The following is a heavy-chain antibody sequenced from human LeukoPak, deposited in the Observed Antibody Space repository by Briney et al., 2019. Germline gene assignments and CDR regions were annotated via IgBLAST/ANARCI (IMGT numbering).Heavy chain of an antibody. CDR2: INRDGSEK. J-gene: IGHJ3*02. V-gene: IGHV3-7*05. D-gene: IGHD3-16*01. Sequence: GGSQRLSCAASGFTLSTYWMSWVRQAPGKGLEWVANINRDGSEKYYVDSVKGRFTISRDNAKNSLFLEMSSLRADDTAVYFCARDVEGGTFDIWGQGTTVTVSS. CDR3: ARDVEGGTFDI. CDR1: GFTLSTYW.